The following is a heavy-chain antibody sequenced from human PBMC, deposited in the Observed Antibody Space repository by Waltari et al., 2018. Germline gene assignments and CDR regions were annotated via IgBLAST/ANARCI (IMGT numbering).Heavy chain of an antibody. J-gene: IGHJ4*02. CDR2: VNPSGGST. CDR3: ARRSGEYYDFWIYFDY. D-gene: IGHD3-3*01. V-gene: IGHV1-46*01. Sequence: QVQLVQSGAEVKKPGASVKVSCKASGYTFTSYYMHWVRQAPGQGLEWMGIVNPSGGSTSYAQKCQGRVTMTRDTSTSTVYMELSSLRSEDTAVYYCARRSGEYYDFWIYFDYWGQGTLVTVSS. CDR1: GYTFTSYY.